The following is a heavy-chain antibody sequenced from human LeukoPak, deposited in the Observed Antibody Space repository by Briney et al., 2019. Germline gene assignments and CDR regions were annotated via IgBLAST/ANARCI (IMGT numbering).Heavy chain of an antibody. CDR3: AKDVARWFGEFDY. D-gene: IGHD3-10*01. V-gene: IGHV3-23*01. Sequence: PGGSLRLSCAASGFTFSNYAMSWVRQAPGKGLEWVSSLNGRGDSPYYADSVKGRFTISRDNSKNTLYLQMNSLRAEDTAVYYCAKDVARWFGEFDYWGQGTLVTVSS. CDR1: GFTFSNYA. J-gene: IGHJ4*02. CDR2: LNGRGDSP.